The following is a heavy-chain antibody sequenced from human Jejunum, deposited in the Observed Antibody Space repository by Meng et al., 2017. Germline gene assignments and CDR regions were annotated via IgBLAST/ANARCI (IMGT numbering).Heavy chain of an antibody. CDR1: GYTFNTYG. V-gene: IGHV1-18*01. D-gene: IGHD3-3*01. CDR2: INAYNGNT. J-gene: IGHJ4*02. Sequence: QVQLMHSGAEVKNPGASVKGSCKASGYTFNTYGISWVRQAPGQGLEWMGWINAYNGNTNYEEKLQGRVTMTTDTSTSTAYMELRNLRSDDTAVYYCARVASFVSYYCGQGTLVTVSS. CDR3: ARVASFVSYY.